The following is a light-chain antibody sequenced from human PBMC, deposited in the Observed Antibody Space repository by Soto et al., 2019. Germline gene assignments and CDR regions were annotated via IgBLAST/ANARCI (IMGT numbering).Light chain of an antibody. CDR1: SSNIESNP. J-gene: IGLJ2*01. CDR3: GTWDASLSAGV. Sequence: QSALTQPPSVSAAPGQTVTISCSGSSSNIESNPVSWYRHLPGTVPKLLIHNDDKRPSGIPDRFSGSKSGTSATLGITGLQTGDEADYYCGTWDASLSAGVFGGGTKLTVL. V-gene: IGLV1-51*01. CDR2: NDD.